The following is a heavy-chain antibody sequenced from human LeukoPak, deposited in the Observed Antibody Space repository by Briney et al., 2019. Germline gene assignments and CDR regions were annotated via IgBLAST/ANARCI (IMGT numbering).Heavy chain of an antibody. CDR2: IIPIFGTA. J-gene: IGHJ6*04. CDR1: GGTFSSYA. V-gene: IGHV1-69*06. CDR3: ASSRGLRYFDWLLYGGSHYGMDV. D-gene: IGHD3-9*01. Sequence: AAVKVSCKASGGTFSSYAISWVGQAPGQGRDWMGGIIPIFGTANYAQKFQGRVTITADKSTSTAYMELSSLRSEDTAVYYCASSRGLRYFDWLLYGGSHYGMDVWGKGTTVTVSS.